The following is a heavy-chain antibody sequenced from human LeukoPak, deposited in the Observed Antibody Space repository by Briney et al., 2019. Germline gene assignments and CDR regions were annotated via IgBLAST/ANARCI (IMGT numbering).Heavy chain of an antibody. V-gene: IGHV3-72*01. J-gene: IGHJ4*02. D-gene: IGHD1-26*01. CDR2: TRNKAKSYST. CDR1: RFTFSDNC. Sequence: AGSVRLSCSAYRFTFSDNCMDWVRQAPGKGLEWVGRTRNKAKSYSTAYAASVRDRFTISRNVSENSLYLQMSSLKTEDSAVYYCARLNRIGGTYFFDYWGQGTLVTVSS. CDR3: ARLNRIGGTYFFDY.